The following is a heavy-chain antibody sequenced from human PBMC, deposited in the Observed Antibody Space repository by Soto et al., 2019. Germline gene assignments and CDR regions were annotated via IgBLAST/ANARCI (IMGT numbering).Heavy chain of an antibody. J-gene: IGHJ6*02. CDR2: MNPNSGNT. CDR3: ARRPDGYYYYGRDV. CDR1: GYTFTSYD. Sequence: QVQLVQSGAEVKKPGASVKISCKASGYTFTSYDINWVRQATGQGLEWMGWMNPNSGNTGYAQKFQGIVTMTRNTSISTTYMGMSSLRSKDAAVYYCARRPDGYYYYGRDVWRPGTTVTVSS. V-gene: IGHV1-8*01.